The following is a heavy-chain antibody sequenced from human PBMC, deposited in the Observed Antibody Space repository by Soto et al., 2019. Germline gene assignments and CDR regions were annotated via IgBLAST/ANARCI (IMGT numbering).Heavy chain of an antibody. CDR1: GGTFSSYT. CDR2: IIPILGIA. J-gene: IGHJ4*02. CDR3: ARSNDGWVPDYFYY. Sequence: QVQLVQSGAEVKKPGSSVKVSCKASGGTFSSYTISWVRQAPGQGLEWMGRIIPILGIANYAQKLQDRVTITADKSASTASMQLSSLRSEDTAVYYCARSNDGWVPDYFYYWGQGTLVTVSS. D-gene: IGHD1-1*01. V-gene: IGHV1-69*02.